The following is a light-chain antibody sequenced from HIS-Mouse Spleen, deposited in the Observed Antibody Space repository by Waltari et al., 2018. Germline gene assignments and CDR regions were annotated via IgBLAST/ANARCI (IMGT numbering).Light chain of an antibody. CDR1: SSDVGSYNL. Sequence: QSALTQPASVSGSPGQSITISCTGTSSDVGSYNLVPWYQQHPGKAPKLMIYECSKRPSGVSNRFSGSKSGNTASLTISGLQAEDEADYYCCSYAGSSTYWVFGGGTKLTVL. CDR3: CSYAGSSTYWV. V-gene: IGLV2-23*01. CDR2: ECS. J-gene: IGLJ3*02.